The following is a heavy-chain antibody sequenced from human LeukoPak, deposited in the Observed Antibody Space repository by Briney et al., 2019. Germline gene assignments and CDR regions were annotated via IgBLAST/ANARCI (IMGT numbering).Heavy chain of an antibody. CDR2: IYYSGST. Sequence: SETLSLTCTVSGGSISSSSYYWGWIRQPPGKGLEWIGSIYYSGSTYYNPSLKSRVTISVDTSKNQFSLKLSSVTAADTAVYYCARECSGGSCLLDYYYMDVWGKGTTVTVSS. D-gene: IGHD2-15*01. J-gene: IGHJ6*03. CDR1: GGSISSSSYY. V-gene: IGHV4-39*07. CDR3: ARECSGGSCLLDYYYMDV.